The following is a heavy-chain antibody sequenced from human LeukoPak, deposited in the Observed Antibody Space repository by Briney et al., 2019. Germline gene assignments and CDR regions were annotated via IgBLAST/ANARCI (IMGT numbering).Heavy chain of an antibody. CDR1: GFTFSSYG. CDR3: AVVYGSGLMKFDP. D-gene: IGHD3-10*01. J-gene: IGHJ5*02. CDR2: ISSSSSTI. V-gene: IGHV3-48*04. Sequence: GGSLRLSCAASGFTFSSYGMHWVRQAPGKGLEWVSYISSSSSTIYYADSVKGRFTISRDNAKNSLYLQMNSLRAEDTAVYYCAVVYGSGLMKFDPWGQGTLVTVSS.